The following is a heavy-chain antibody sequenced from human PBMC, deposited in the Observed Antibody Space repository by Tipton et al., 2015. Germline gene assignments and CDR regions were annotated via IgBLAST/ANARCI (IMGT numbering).Heavy chain of an antibody. Sequence: SLRLSCAASGFTFSNYAMSWVRQAPGKGLEWVSSITHSGDGTYYADFVKGRFTISRDNSKNTVYLQLNSLSAEDTALYYCASSMSVAGTGDSWGQGTLVTVSS. CDR1: GFTFSNYA. J-gene: IGHJ4*02. CDR2: ITHSGDGT. V-gene: IGHV3-23*01. CDR3: ASSMSVAGTGDS. D-gene: IGHD6-19*01.